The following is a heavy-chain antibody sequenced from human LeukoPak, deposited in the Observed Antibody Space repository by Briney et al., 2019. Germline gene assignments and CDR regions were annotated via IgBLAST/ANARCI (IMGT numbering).Heavy chain of an antibody. Sequence: SETLSLTCAVSGYSISNGYYWVWIRQPPGRGLEWIGSLYHSDSAHYNASLRSRVSMSVDTSKNQFSLTLSFVTAADTTVYYCARQHDSYCYYYIDVWGSGTTVTVSS. V-gene: IGHV4-38-2*01. CDR3: ARQHDSYCYYYIDV. CDR2: LYHSDSA. J-gene: IGHJ6*03. CDR1: GYSISNGYY.